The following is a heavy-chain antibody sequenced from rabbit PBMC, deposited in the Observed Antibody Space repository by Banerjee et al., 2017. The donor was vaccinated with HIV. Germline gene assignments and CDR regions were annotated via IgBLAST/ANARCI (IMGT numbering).Heavy chain of an antibody. Sequence: QSLEESGGDLVKPGASLTLTCTASGVSFSSSSYMCWVRQAPGKGLEWIACINIVTGKAVYASWAKGRFIMSRTSSTTVTLQMTSLTIADTATYFCARDLVAVIGWNFNLWGPGTLVTVS. D-gene: IGHD1-1*01. V-gene: IGHV1S40*01. CDR3: ARDLVAVIGWNFNL. J-gene: IGHJ4*01. CDR2: INIVTGKA. CDR1: GVSFSSSSY.